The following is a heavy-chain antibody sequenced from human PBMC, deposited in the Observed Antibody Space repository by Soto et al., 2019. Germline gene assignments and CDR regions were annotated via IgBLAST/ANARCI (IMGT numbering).Heavy chain of an antibody. CDR1: GYTFTGYY. D-gene: IGHD6-13*01. Sequence: ASLKVSCKASGYTFTGYYMHWVRQAPGQGLEWVGWINPNSGGTNYAQKFQGWVTMTRDTSISTAYMELSRLRSDDTAVYYCARGAGSSSWFGLFDPWGQGTLVTVSS. CDR2: INPNSGGT. CDR3: ARGAGSSSWFGLFDP. J-gene: IGHJ5*02. V-gene: IGHV1-2*04.